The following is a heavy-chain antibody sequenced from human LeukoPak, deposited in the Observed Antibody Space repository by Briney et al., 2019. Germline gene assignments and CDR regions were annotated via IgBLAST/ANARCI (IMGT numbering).Heavy chain of an antibody. V-gene: IGHV6-1*01. J-gene: IGHJ5*02. CDR1: GDSVSNKMGA. CDR3: ASGWALS. D-gene: IGHD1-26*01. CDR2: TYLRSEWHT. Sequence: SQTLSLTCAVSGDSVSNKMGARNWIRQSPSRGLEWLGRTYLRSEWHTDYAFSVRGRLTITADTSKNHFSLQLASVTPEDSAVYYCASGWALSWGQGTLVTVSS.